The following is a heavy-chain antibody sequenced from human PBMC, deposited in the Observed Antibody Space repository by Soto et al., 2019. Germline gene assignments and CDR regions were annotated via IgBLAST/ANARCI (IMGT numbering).Heavy chain of an antibody. J-gene: IGHJ4*02. CDR1: GGSISGSY. D-gene: IGHD6-19*01. CDR2: VYYTGST. V-gene: IGHV4-59*01. CDR3: ARSVAVPGAHTDY. Sequence: LSLTCSVSGGSISGSYWIWIRQSPGKGLEWLGYVYYTGSTNYSPSLRSRVSISVDTSKNEFSLRLSSVTAADTAVYFCARSVAVPGAHTDYWGQGTQVTVSS.